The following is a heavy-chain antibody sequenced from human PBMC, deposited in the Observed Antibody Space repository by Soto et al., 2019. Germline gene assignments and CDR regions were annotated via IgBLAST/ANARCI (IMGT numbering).Heavy chain of an antibody. D-gene: IGHD4-17*01. J-gene: IGHJ6*02. Sequence: GGSLRLSCAASGFDFSNSWMHWVRQVPGRGLVWVSHINSDGSSTTYADSVKGRFTISRDNARTTVYLQLDSLRVEDTAVYYCARDKSYALAVWGQGTTVTVSS. V-gene: IGHV3-74*03. CDR2: INSDGSST. CDR1: GFDFSNSW. CDR3: ARDKSYALAV.